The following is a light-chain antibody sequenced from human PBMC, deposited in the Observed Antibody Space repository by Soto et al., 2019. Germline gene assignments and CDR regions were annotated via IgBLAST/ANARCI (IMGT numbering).Light chain of an antibody. CDR1: NSDVGDYNY. V-gene: IGLV2-11*01. CDR3: KSYAGSNTYV. CDR2: DVS. Sequence: QSVLTQPRSVSGSPGQSVTISCTGTNSDVGDYNYVSWYQQHPGKAPKLMIYDVSKRPSGVPDRFSGSKSGNTASLTISGLQADDEADYFCKSYAGSNTYVFGSGTKVTVL. J-gene: IGLJ1*01.